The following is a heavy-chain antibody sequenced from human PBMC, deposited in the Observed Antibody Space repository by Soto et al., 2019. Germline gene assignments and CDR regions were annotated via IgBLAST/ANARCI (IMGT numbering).Heavy chain of an antibody. CDR3: ARGAAWVVAATAGYNWFHP. J-gene: IGHJ5*02. CDR2: ISYDGSNK. CDR1: GFTFSSYG. D-gene: IGHD2-15*01. Sequence: PGGSLRLACAASGFTFSSYGMHWVRQAPGKGLEWVAVISYDGSNKYYADSVKGRFTISRDNSKNTLYLQMNSLRAEDTAVYYCARGAAWVVAATAGYNWFHPWGQGTLVSVSS. V-gene: IGHV3-30*03.